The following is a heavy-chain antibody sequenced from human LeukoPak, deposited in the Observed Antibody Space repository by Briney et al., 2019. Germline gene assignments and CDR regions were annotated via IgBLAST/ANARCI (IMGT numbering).Heavy chain of an antibody. V-gene: IGHV4-59*01. J-gene: IGHJ4*02. Sequence: SETLSLTCTVSGGSISSYYWSWIRQPPGKGLEWIGYIYYSGSTNYNPSLKSRVTISVDTSKNQFSLKLSSVTAADTAVYYCARDLRSAVGYFDFWGQGILVTVSS. CDR3: ARDLRSAVGYFDF. CDR2: IYYSGST. D-gene: IGHD6-13*01. CDR1: GGSISSYY.